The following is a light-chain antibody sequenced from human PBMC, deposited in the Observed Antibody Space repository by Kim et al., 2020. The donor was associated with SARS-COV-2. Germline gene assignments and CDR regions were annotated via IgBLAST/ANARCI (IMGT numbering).Light chain of an antibody. CDR2: GKN. J-gene: IGLJ2*01. V-gene: IGLV3-19*01. CDR1: SLRSYY. Sequence: VALGHKVRITCQGASLRSYYATWYQQTPGQAPILVIYGKNNRPSGIPDRFSGSSSGNTASLTITGTQAGDEADYYCNSRDSNDNVVFGGGTQLTVL. CDR3: NSRDSNDNVV.